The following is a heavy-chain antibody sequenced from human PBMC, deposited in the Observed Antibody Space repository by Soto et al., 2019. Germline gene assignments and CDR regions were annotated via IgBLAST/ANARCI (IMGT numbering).Heavy chain of an antibody. CDR3: ARELNVQPSST. CDR1: GFTFSSYS. V-gene: IGHV3-21*01. Sequence: EVQLVESGGGLVKPGGSLRLSCAASGFTFSSYSMNWVRQAPGKGLEWVSAISSSSSYIYYADSVKGRFTISRDNAKNSLYLQMNSLRAEDTAVYYCARELNVQPSSTWGQGTLVTVSS. CDR2: ISSSSSYI. J-gene: IGHJ5*02. D-gene: IGHD6-13*01.